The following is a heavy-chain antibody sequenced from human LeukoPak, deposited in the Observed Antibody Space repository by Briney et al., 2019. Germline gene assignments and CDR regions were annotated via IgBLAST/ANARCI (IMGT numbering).Heavy chain of an antibody. D-gene: IGHD5-18*01. CDR3: ARDSVWFDP. CDR1: GGSFSGYY. Sequence: SETLSLTCAVYGGSFSGYYWTWIRQPPGKGLEWIGEINHSGSTNYNPSLKSRVTISVDTSKNQFSLKLSSVTAADTAVYYCARDSVWFDPWGQGTLVTVSS. CDR2: INHSGST. V-gene: IGHV4-34*01. J-gene: IGHJ5*02.